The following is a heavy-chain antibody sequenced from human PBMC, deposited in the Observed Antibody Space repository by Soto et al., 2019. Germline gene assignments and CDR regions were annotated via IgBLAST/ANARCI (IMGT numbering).Heavy chain of an antibody. J-gene: IGHJ5*02. D-gene: IGHD3-22*01. CDR3: ARGAWDYYDSSGYYSGWFDP. V-gene: IGHV4-31*03. CDR1: GGSISSGGYY. Sequence: SETLSLTCTVSGGSISSGGYYWSWIRQHPGKGLEWIGYIYYSGSTYYNPSLKSRVTISVDTSKNQFSLKLSSVTAADTAVYYCARGAWDYYDSSGYYSGWFDPWGQGTLVTVSS. CDR2: IYYSGST.